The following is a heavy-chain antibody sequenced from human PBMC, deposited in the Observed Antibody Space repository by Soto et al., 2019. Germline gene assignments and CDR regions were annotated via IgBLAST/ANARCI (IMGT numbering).Heavy chain of an antibody. CDR2: ISYDGSNK. Sequence: QVQLVESEGGVVQPGRSLRLSCAASGFTFSSYAMHWVRQAPGKGLEWVAVISYDGSNKYYADSVKGRFTISRDNSKNPLYLQMNSMRAEDTAVYYCARAGRQQLVVAPMGVDYWGQGTLVTVSS. V-gene: IGHV3-30-3*01. CDR1: GFTFSSYA. CDR3: ARAGRQQLVVAPMGVDY. J-gene: IGHJ4*02. D-gene: IGHD6-13*01.